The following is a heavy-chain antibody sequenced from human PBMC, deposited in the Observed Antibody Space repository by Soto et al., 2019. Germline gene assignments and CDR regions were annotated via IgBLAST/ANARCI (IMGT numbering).Heavy chain of an antibody. J-gene: IGHJ5*02. Sequence: EVQLLESGGGLVQPGGSLRLSCAASGFTFSSYAMSWVRQAPGKGREWVSAISGSGGSTYYAGSVKGRFTISRDNSKNALYLEMNSRRAEDTAVYYCAEVPTRSMVRGVARASWGQGSLETVSS. D-gene: IGHD3-10*01. CDR2: ISGSGGST. CDR3: AEVPTRSMVRGVARAS. CDR1: GFTFSSYA. V-gene: IGHV3-23*01.